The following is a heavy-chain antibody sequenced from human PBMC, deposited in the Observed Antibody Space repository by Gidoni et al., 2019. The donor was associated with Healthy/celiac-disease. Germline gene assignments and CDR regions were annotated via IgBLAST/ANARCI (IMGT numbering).Heavy chain of an antibody. CDR1: VGSFSGYY. V-gene: IGHV4-34*01. D-gene: IGHD2-15*01. CDR2: INHSGST. Sequence: QVQLQQWGAGLLKPSETLSLTCAVYVGSFSGYYWSWIRQPPGKGLEWIGEINHSGSTNYNPALKRRVTISVDTSKNQFSLKLSSVTAADTAVYYCARRKGYCSGGSCYSSWFDPWGQGTLVTVSS. J-gene: IGHJ5*02. CDR3: ARRKGYCSGGSCYSSWFDP.